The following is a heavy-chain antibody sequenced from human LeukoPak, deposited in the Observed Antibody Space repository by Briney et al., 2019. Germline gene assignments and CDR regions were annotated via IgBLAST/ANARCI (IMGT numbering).Heavy chain of an antibody. CDR3: ARDVGSGSYSASDY. Sequence: GGSLRLSCAASGFSFTDYYMSWIRQAPRKGLEWVSFIGSSSSYIYYADSVKGRFTISRDNAKNSLYLQMNSLRAEDTAVYYCARDVGSGSYSASDYWGQGTRATVSS. D-gene: IGHD3-10*01. CDR2: IGSSSSYI. V-gene: IGHV3-11*06. J-gene: IGHJ4*02. CDR1: GFSFTDYY.